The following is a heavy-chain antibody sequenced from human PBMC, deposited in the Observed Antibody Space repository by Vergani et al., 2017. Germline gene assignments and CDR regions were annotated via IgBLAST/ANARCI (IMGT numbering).Heavy chain of an antibody. J-gene: IGHJ6*03. CDR3: ARGKGYYYYYMDV. CDR1: GFTFSSYE. CDR2: ISSSGSTI. Sequence: EVQLVESGGGLVQPGGSLRLSCTASGFTFSSYEMNWVRQAPGKGLEWVSYISSSGSTIYYADSVKGRFTISRDNAKNSLYLQMNSLRAEDTAVYYCARGKGYYYYYMDVWGKGTTVTVSS. V-gene: IGHV3-48*03.